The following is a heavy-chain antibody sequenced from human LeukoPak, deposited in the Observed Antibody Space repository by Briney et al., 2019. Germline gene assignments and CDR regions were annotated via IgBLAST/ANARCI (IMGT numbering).Heavy chain of an antibody. V-gene: IGHV1-8*01. CDR1: GYTFTSYD. Sequence: GASVKVSCKASGYTFTSYDINWVRQATGQGLEWMGWMNPNSGNTGYAQKFQGRVTMTRNTSISTAYMERSSLRSEDTAVYYCARAFTIFGALYYYYYYGMDVWGQGTTVTVSS. CDR3: ARAFTIFGALYYYYYYGMDV. J-gene: IGHJ6*02. CDR2: MNPNSGNT. D-gene: IGHD3-3*01.